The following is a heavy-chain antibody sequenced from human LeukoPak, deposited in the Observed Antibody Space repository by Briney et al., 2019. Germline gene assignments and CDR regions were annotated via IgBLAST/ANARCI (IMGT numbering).Heavy chain of an antibody. CDR1: AFTCSDNI. CDR2: IKRGSNSYTT. V-gene: IGHV3-72*01. D-gene: IGHD3-16*01. CDR3: TRDGGEGGNSAFDI. J-gene: IGHJ3*02. Sequence: GESLRLSSAASAFTCSDNILDWVRQGPGQGLEWVGRIKRGSNSYTTEYAASVNRRFIISRHDSRNSLYLHTNSLKTADTLVYHRTRDGGEGGNSAFDIWGQGTMVTVSS.